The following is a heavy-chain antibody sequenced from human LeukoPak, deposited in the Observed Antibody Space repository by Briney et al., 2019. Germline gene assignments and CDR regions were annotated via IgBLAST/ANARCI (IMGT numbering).Heavy chain of an antibody. CDR1: GFIFSYYG. CDR3: AKDGNWARFED. CDR2: ITSRSTT. V-gene: IGHV3-23*01. J-gene: IGHJ4*02. D-gene: IGHD7-27*01. Sequence: GGSLRLSCAASGFIFSYYGMNWVRQAPGKGLEWVSGITSRSTTYYADSLKGRFTISRDNSKNMVWLQINSPTAEDTATYYCAKDGNWARFEDWGQGTLVTVSS.